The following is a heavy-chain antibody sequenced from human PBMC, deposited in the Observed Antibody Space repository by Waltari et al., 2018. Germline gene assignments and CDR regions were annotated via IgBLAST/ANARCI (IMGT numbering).Heavy chain of an antibody. J-gene: IGHJ4*02. CDR3: ATAPDAFQIIN. D-gene: IGHD2-2*01. CDR2: INPYSGGT. V-gene: IGHV1-2*02. Sequence: QVQLVQSGAEVKKPGASVKVSCKTSGYTFTGYYMYWGRERPGQGLEWMGWINPYSGGTAYAQKFQGRVTLTRDTSISTAYMELNRLISDDSAMYYCATAPDAFQIINWGQGTLVTGSS. CDR1: GYTFTGYY.